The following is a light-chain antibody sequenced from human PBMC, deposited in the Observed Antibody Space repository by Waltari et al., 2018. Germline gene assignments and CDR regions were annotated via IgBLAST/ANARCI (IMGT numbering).Light chain of an antibody. CDR2: WAS. CDR3: QQYYDIPYT. J-gene: IGKJ2*01. Sequence: DIVMTQSPESLAVSLGERATIRCKSSQTLLYISNNKNYLSWYQQKPGQPPRLLMYWASTRESGVPDRFSGSGSGTDFTLTIGSLQAEDVAVYYCQQYYDIPYTFGHGTKLEIK. V-gene: IGKV4-1*01. CDR1: QTLLYISNNKNY.